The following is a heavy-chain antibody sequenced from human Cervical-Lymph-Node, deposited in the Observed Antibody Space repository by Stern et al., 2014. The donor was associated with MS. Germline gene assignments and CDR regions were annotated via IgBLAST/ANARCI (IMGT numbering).Heavy chain of an antibody. Sequence: QVQLVESGTEVKKPGASVKVSCTASGYTFSDCNIHWVRQAPGQGLEWMGWINPNNGDTKFAQKFQGRVSMTRDTSINTAYMELSRLRSDDTAVYYCARETKYNSRLYTWFDPWGQGTLVTASS. V-gene: IGHV1-2*02. J-gene: IGHJ5*02. CDR3: ARETKYNSRLYTWFDP. CDR2: INPNNGDT. D-gene: IGHD3-22*01. CDR1: GYTFSDCN.